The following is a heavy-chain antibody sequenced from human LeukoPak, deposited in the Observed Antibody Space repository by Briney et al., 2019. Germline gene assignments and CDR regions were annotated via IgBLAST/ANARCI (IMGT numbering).Heavy chain of an antibody. J-gene: IGHJ4*02. CDR1: GYRFSSYW. V-gene: IGHV5-51*01. CDR3: VRALGYCSSGSCYYYDY. CDR2: IYPGDSET. D-gene: IGHD2-15*01. Sequence: GESLKISCXGSGYRFSSYWIGWVRQMSGKGLEWMRIIYPGDSETRYSPSFQGQVTISADKSISTAYLQWSSLKASDTAMYYCVRALGYCSSGSCYYYDYWGQGTLVTVSS.